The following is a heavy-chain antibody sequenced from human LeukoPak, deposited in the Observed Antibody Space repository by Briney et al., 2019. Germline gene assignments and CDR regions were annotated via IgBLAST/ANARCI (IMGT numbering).Heavy chain of an antibody. CDR2: LYHSDSA. J-gene: IGHJ6*03. V-gene: IGHV4-38-2*01. CDR1: GPSISTGCY. D-gene: IGHD2-21*01. CDR3: ARQPNSFDYFYLDV. Sequence: PSATLSLTCAVSGPSISTGCYWFWIRQPPGRGVLWIGSLYHSDSANYNTSLMSRVSMSVDTSKNQCSLTLRFVTTAQTAVFCCARQPNSFDYFYLDVWGSGTTVTVSS.